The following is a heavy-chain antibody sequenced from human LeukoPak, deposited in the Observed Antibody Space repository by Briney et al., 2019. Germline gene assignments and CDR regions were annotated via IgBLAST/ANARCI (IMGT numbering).Heavy chain of an antibody. CDR2: IDWDDNK. V-gene: IGHV2-70*01. D-gene: IGHD4-17*01. CDR3: ARVSYGDYGYGWFDP. J-gene: IGHJ5*02. CDR1: GFSLSTSGMC. Sequence: GPTLVNPTQTLRLTCTFSGFSLSTSGMCVGWIRQPPGKALEWLALIDWDDNKYYTTSLKTRLTISKDSSKNQVVLTMTNMDPVDTATYYCARVSYGDYGYGWFDPWGQGTLVTVSS.